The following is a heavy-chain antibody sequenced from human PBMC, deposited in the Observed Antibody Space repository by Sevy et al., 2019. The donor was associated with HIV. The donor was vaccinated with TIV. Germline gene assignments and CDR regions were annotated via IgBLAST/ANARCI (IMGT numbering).Heavy chain of an antibody. J-gene: IGHJ6*02. CDR2: INQDGSEK. V-gene: IGHV3-7*01. Sequence: GGSLRLSCEASGFVFSSHWMTWVRQAPGKGLEWVANINQDGSEKYHLDSVKGRFTISRDNAKNSLYLQMNSLRAEDSSVYFCARVSSIYYDRGYFYAMDVWGQGTTVTVSS. CDR1: GFVFSSHW. CDR3: ARVSSIYYDRGYFYAMDV. D-gene: IGHD3-22*01.